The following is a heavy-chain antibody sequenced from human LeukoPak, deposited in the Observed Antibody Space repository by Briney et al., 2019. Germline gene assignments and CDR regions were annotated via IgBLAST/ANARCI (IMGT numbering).Heavy chain of an antibody. CDR1: GGSISSYY. V-gene: IGHV4-59*01. Sequence: PSETLSLTCTVSGGSISSYYWSWIRQPPGKGLEWIGYIYYSGSTNYNPSPKSRVTISVDTSKNQFSLKLSSVTAADTAAYYCARGEGDDYGDYGTDFDYWGQGTLVTVSS. CDR3: ARGEGDDYGDYGTDFDY. CDR2: IYYSGST. D-gene: IGHD4-17*01. J-gene: IGHJ4*02.